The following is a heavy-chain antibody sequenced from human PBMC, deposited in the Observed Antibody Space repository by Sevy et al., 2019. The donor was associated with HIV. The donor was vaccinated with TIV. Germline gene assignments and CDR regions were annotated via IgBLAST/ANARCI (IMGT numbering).Heavy chain of an antibody. J-gene: IGHJ1*01. Sequence: ASVKVSCKTSGYRFMSYGISWVRQAPGQGLEWMGWISTFNGDTNAAPKLQGRVTMTTDTSTSTGYMELRSLRSDDTAVYYCARAPSGSQGPGKYFHYWGQGTLVTVSS. CDR2: ISTFNGDT. V-gene: IGHV1-18*01. D-gene: IGHD1-26*01. CDR1: GYRFMSYG. CDR3: ARAPSGSQGPGKYFHY.